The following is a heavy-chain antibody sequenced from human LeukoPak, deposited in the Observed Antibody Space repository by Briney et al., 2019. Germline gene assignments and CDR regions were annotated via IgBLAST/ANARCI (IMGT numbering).Heavy chain of an antibody. CDR2: IYYSGST. V-gene: IGHV4-39*01. D-gene: IGHD3-10*01. CDR1: GGSISSSSYY. Sequence: PSETLSLTCTVSGGSISSSSYYWGWIRQPPGKGLEWIGSIYYSGSTYYNPSLKSRVTISVDTSKNQFSLKLSSVTAADTAVYYYARHAPTRGDGYYYYYMDVWGKGTTVTVSS. CDR3: ARHAPTRGDGYYYYYMDV. J-gene: IGHJ6*03.